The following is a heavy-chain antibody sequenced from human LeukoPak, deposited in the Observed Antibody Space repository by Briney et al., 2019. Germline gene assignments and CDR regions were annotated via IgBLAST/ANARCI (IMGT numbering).Heavy chain of an antibody. CDR1: GYTITNNY. V-gene: IGHV1-18*04. Sequence: ASVKVSCKASGYTITNNYMHWVRQAPGQGLEWMGWISAYNGNTNYAQKLQGRVTMTTDTSTSTAYMELRSLRSDDTAVYYCARRDAEQLDYWGQGTLVTVSS. CDR3: ARRDAEQLDY. J-gene: IGHJ4*02. CDR2: ISAYNGNT.